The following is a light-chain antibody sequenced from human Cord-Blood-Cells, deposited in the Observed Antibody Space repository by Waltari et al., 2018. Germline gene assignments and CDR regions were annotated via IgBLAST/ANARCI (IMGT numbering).Light chain of an antibody. V-gene: IGLV2-23*02. Sequence: QSDLTQPASVSGSPGQSITISCTGTSRYVGSYNLVSWYQQHPGKAPKLMIYEVSKRPSGVSNRFSGSKSGNTASLTISGLQAEDEADYYCCSYAGSSTFLYVFGTGTKVTVL. J-gene: IGLJ1*01. CDR2: EVS. CDR3: CSYAGSSTFLYV. CDR1: SRYVGSYNL.